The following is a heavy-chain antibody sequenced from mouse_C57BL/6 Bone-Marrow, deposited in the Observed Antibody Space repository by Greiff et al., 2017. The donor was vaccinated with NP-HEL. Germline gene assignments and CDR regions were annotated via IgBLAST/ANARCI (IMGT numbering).Heavy chain of an antibody. D-gene: IGHD1-1*01. V-gene: IGHV1-64*01. CDR1: GYTFTSYW. CDR3: ARAYYCGSSFDY. CDR2: IHPNSGST. J-gene: IGHJ2*01. Sequence: VQLQQPGAELVKPGASVKLSCKASGYTFTSYWMHWVKQRPGQGLEWIGMIHPNSGSTNYNEKFKSNATLTVDKSSSTAYMQLSSLPSEYAAVYFCARAYYCGSSFDYWGQGTTLTVSS.